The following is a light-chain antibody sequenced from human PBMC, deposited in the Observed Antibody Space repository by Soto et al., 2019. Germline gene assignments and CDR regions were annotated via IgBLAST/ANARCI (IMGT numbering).Light chain of an antibody. J-gene: IGLJ1*01. V-gene: IGLV2-14*01. CDR3: SSYSSSSTLV. CDR1: SSDVGGYKY. Sequence: QSVLTQPASVSGSPGQSITIACTGTSSDVGGYKYVSWYQQHPGKAPKLMIYEVSNRPSGVSNRFSGSKSGNTASLTISGLHAEDEADYYCSSYSSSSTLVFGTGTKVTVL. CDR2: EVS.